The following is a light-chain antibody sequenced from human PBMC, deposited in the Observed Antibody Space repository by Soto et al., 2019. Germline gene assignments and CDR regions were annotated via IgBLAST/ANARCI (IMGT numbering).Light chain of an antibody. V-gene: IGKV3-20*01. CDR2: GAS. Sequence: EIVLTQSPGTLSLSPGERATLSCRASQTVTSRYLAWYQQKPGQAPRLLIYGASSRATGIPDRFSGSGSGTDFTLTIIRLEPQAFAVYYCQQYGSSPRLTFGGGTKVEIK. CDR1: QTVTSRY. CDR3: QQYGSSPRLT. J-gene: IGKJ4*01.